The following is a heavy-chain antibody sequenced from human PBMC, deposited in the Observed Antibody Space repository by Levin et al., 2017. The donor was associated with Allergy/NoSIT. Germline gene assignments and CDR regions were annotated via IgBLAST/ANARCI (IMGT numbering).Heavy chain of an antibody. J-gene: IGHJ4*02. Sequence: LSLTCAASGFTFSPYTMNWVRQAPGKGLEWVSSITGSSDYIYYADSVKGRFTISRDHPNNELYLQMNSVGAEDTAIYDWAYGAGSYGALFWGQGTLVTVSS. CDR3: AYGAGSYGALF. D-gene: IGHD3-10*01. CDR2: ITGSSDYI. CDR1: GFTFSPYT. V-gene: IGHV3-21*01.